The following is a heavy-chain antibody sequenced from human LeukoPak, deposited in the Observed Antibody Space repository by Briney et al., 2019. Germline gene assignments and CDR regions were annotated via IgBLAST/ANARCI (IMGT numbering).Heavy chain of an antibody. V-gene: IGHV4-38-2*02. CDR3: ARHPTKWELRLSLDH. CDR2: IYHSGST. CDR1: GYSISSGYY. Sequence: SETLSLTCTVSGYSISSGYYWGWIRQPPGKGLEWIGSIYHSGSTYYNPSLKSRVTISVDTSKNQFSLKLSSVTAADTAVYYCARHPTKWELRLSLDHWGQGTLVTVSS. D-gene: IGHD1-26*01. J-gene: IGHJ4*02.